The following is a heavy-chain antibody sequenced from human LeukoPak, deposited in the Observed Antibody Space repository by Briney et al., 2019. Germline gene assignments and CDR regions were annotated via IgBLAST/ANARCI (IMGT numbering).Heavy chain of an antibody. CDR1: GGNFNNYG. V-gene: IGHV1-69*06. J-gene: IGHJ6*03. D-gene: IGHD6-13*01. CDR2: IIPIFGTA. CDR3: ARPYSSSGLDYYYMDV. Sequence: SVKVSCKASGGNFNNYGFSWVRQAPGQGLEWMGGIIPIFGTANYAQKFQGRVTITADKSTSTAYMELSSLRSEDTAVYYCARPYSSSGLDYYYMDVWGKGTTVTVSS.